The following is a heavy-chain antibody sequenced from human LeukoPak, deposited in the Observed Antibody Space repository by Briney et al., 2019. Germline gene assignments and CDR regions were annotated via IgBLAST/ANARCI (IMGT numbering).Heavy chain of an antibody. CDR3: AKDRFYPFGYCSGGSCSFPYYGMDV. V-gene: IGHV3-23*01. CDR1: GFTFISYA. Sequence: GSLRLSCAASGFTFISYAMSWVRQAPGKGLEWVSAISGSGGSTYYADSVKGRFTISRDNSKNTLYLQMNSLRAEDTAVYYCAKDRFYPFGYCSGGSCSFPYYGMDVWGQGTTVTVSS. CDR2: ISGSGGST. D-gene: IGHD2-15*01. J-gene: IGHJ6*02.